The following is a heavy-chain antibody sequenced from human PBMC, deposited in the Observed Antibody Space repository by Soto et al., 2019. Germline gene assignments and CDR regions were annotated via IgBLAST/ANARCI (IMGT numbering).Heavy chain of an antibody. V-gene: IGHV3-15*07. CDR1: GFTFSNAW. Sequence: ASGFTFSNAWMNWVRQAPGKGLEWVGRIKSKTDGGTTDYAAPVKGRFTISRDDSKSTLYLQTNSLKTEDTAVYYCTTYSSGWYGGGRDYWGKGTLVTVSS. D-gene: IGHD6-19*01. CDR2: IKSKTDGGTT. CDR3: TTYSSGWYGGGRDY. J-gene: IGHJ4*02.